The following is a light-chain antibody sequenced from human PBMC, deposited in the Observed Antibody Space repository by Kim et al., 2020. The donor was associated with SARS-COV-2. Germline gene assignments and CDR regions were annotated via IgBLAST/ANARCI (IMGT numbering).Light chain of an antibody. V-gene: IGLV1-51*01. CDR3: GSWDASLTAGEV. CDR2: DND. J-gene: IGLJ2*01. Sequence: QRVTTSCLGSSANIGVTSVSWYQHLPGTAPKLVIYDNDKRPSGVPDRFSGAKSGTSATLGITGLQPGDEADYFCGSWDASLTAGEVFGGGTQLTVL. CDR1: SANIGVTS.